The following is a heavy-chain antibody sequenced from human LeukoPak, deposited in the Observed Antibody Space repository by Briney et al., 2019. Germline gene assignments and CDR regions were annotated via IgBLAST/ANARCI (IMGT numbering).Heavy chain of an antibody. D-gene: IGHD3-10*01. CDR3: ARAGYGSGSYYAVDV. Sequence: GGSLRLSCAASGFTFSSYSMNWVRQAPGKGLEWVSSISSSSSYIYYADSVKGRFTISRDNAKNSLYLQMSSLRAEDTAVYYCARAGYGSGSYYAVDVWGQGTTVTVSS. CDR2: ISSSSSYI. CDR1: GFTFSSYS. J-gene: IGHJ6*02. V-gene: IGHV3-21*01.